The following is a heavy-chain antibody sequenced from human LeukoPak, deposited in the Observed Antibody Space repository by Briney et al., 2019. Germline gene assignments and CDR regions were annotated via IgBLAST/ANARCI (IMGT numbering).Heavy chain of an antibody. V-gene: IGHV4-39*01. CDR3: ARRFAAAGTFDY. Sequence: SETLSLTCTVSGGSISSSSYYWGWIRQPPGKGLEWIGSIYYSGSTYYNPSLKSRVTISVDTSKNQFSLKLSSVTAAGTAVYYCARRFAAAGTFDYWGQGTLVTVSP. D-gene: IGHD6-13*01. CDR1: GGSISSSSYY. CDR2: IYYSGST. J-gene: IGHJ4*02.